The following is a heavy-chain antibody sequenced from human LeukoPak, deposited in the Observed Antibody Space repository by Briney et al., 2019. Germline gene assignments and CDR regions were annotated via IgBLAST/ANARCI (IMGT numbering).Heavy chain of an antibody. CDR1: GGSISSYY. V-gene: IGHV4-59*08. J-gene: IGHJ6*02. D-gene: IGHD6-6*01. CDR3: ASGSSSTPYYYYGMDV. CDR2: IYYSGST. Sequence: SETLSLTCTVSGGSISSYYGSWIRRPPGKGLEWIGYIYYSGSTNYNPSLKSRVTISVDTSKNQFSLKLSSVTAADTAVYYCASGSSSTPYYYYGMDVWGQGTTVTVSS.